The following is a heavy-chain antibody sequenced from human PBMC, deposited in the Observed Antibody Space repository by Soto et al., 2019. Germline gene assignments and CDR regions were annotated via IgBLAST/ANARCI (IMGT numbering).Heavy chain of an antibody. D-gene: IGHD3-3*01. V-gene: IGHV3-21*01. CDR1: GFTFSTYS. J-gene: IGHJ6*02. CDR2: ISSSSNYI. Sequence: PAGSLTLSCAASGFTFSTYSFHWVRQPPGRGPEWVSSISSSSNYIYYADSVRGRFTISRDNAKNSVNLQMNRLRVEDTAVYYCARARVLEWIPPTYGMDVWGQGTTVTVSS. CDR3: ARARVLEWIPPTYGMDV.